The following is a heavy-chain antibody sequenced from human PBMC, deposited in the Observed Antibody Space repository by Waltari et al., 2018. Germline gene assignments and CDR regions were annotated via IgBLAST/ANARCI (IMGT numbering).Heavy chain of an antibody. CDR1: GYTFTSYA. J-gene: IGHJ6*02. CDR2: INAGNGNT. Sequence: QVQLVQSGAEVKKPGASVKVSCKASGYTFTSYAMHWVRQAPGQRLEWMGWINAGNGNTKYSQKFQGGVTITRDTSASTAYMELSSLRSEDTAVYYCARRTYSSSYYYYGMDVWGQGTTVTVSS. V-gene: IGHV1-3*01. D-gene: IGHD6-19*01. CDR3: ARRTYSSSYYYYGMDV.